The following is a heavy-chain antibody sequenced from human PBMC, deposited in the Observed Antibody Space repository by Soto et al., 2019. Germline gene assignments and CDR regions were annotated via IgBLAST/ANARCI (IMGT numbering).Heavy chain of an antibody. V-gene: IGHV4-34*01. CDR2: INHSGST. Sequence: SETLSLTCAVYGGSFSGYYWSWIRQPPGKGLEWIGEINHSGSTNYNPSLKSRVTISVDTSKNQFSLKLSSVTAADTAVYYCARVGRYFDWLSPYSSRIGGPGHDYWGQGTLVTVSS. CDR3: ARVGRYFDWLSPYSSRIGGPGHDY. J-gene: IGHJ4*02. CDR1: GGSFSGYY. D-gene: IGHD3-9*01.